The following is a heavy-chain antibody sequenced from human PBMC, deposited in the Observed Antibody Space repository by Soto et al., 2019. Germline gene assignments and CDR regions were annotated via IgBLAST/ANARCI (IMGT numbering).Heavy chain of an antibody. CDR3: AAVGPYYDFWSGYYRFDY. Sequence: SVKVSCKASGFTFTSSAVQWVRQARGQRREWIGWIVVGSGNTNYAQKFQERVTITRDMSTSTAYMELSSLRSEDTAVYYCAAVGPYYDFWSGYYRFDYWGQGTLVTVSS. CDR1: GFTFTSSA. V-gene: IGHV1-58*01. CDR2: IVVGSGNT. D-gene: IGHD3-3*01. J-gene: IGHJ4*02.